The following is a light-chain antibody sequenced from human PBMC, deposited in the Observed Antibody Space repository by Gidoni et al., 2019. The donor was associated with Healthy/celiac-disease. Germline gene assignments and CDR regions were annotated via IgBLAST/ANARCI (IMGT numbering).Light chain of an antibody. CDR3: QQYYSYPPWT. Sequence: AIRMTQSPSSLSASTGDRVPITCRASQGISSYLAWYQQKPGKAPKLLIYAASTLQSGVPSRFSGSGSGTDFTLTISCLQSEDFATYYCQQYYSYPPWTFXQXTKVEIK. J-gene: IGKJ1*01. V-gene: IGKV1-8*01. CDR2: AAS. CDR1: QGISSY.